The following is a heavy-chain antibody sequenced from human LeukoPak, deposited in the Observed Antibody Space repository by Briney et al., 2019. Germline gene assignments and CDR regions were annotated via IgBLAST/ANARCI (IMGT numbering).Heavy chain of an antibody. V-gene: IGHV1-24*01. Sequence: GASVKVSCKVSGYTLTELSMHWVRQAPGKGLEWMGGFDPEDGETIYAQKFQGRVAMTEDTSTDTAYMELSSPRSEDTAVYYCATEGYYGSTFDYWGQGTLVTVSS. CDR2: FDPEDGET. CDR1: GYTLTELS. CDR3: ATEGYYGSTFDY. J-gene: IGHJ4*02. D-gene: IGHD3-10*01.